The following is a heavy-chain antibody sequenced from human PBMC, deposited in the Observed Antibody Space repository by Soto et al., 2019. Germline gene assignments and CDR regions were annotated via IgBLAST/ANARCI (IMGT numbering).Heavy chain of an antibody. Sequence: QLQLQESGPGLVKPSETLSLTCTVSGGSISSSSYYWGWIRQPPGKGLEWIGSIYYSGSTYYNPSLKSRVTISVDTSKDQFSLQLSSVTAADTAVYYCASSELRFLAWLPDYYYYGMDVWGQGPTVTVSS. D-gene: IGHD3-3*01. CDR3: ASSELRFLAWLPDYYYYGMDV. CDR2: IYYSGST. J-gene: IGHJ6*02. CDR1: GGSISSSSYY. V-gene: IGHV4-39*01.